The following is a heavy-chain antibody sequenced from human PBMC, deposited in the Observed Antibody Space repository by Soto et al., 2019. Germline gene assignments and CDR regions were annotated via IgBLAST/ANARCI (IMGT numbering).Heavy chain of an antibody. CDR3: AKYWYSSGWHFDY. D-gene: IGHD6-19*01. V-gene: IGHV4-59*02. Sequence: SETLSLTCSVSGGSVSTYYWSWIRQPPGKGLEWIGYIYYSGSTNYNPSLKSRVTISIDTSNNHFSLKLSSVTAADTAVYYCAKYWYSSGWHFDYWGQGTLVTVSS. CDR1: GGSVSTYY. J-gene: IGHJ4*02. CDR2: IYYSGST.